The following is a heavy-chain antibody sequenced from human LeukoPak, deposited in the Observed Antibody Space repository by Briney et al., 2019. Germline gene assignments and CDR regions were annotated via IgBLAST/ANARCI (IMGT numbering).Heavy chain of an antibody. D-gene: IGHD3-22*01. V-gene: IGHV4-4*02. CDR3: ARLSLDYYDSSGYIDY. J-gene: IGHJ4*02. Sequence: PSETLSLTCTVSGGSISSSNWWSWVRQPPGKGLEWIGEIYHSGSTNYNPSLKSRVTISVDKSKNQFSLKLSSVTAADTAVYYCARLSLDYYDSSGYIDYWGQGTLVTVSS. CDR2: IYHSGST. CDR1: GGSISSSNW.